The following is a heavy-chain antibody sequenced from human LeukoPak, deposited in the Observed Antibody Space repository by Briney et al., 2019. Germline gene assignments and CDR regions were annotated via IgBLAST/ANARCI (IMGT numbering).Heavy chain of an antibody. CDR2: ISGSGGST. D-gene: IGHD3-10*01. CDR1: GFTFSSYA. V-gene: IGHV3-23*01. Sequence: PGGSLRLSCAASGFTFSSYAMSWVRQAPGKGLEWVSAISGSGGSTYYADSVKGRFTISRDNSKNTLYLQMNSLRAEDTAVYYCARGSRPPIQYYYGSGSYYNVVVYGMDVWGQGTTVTVSS. J-gene: IGHJ6*02. CDR3: ARGSRPPIQYYYGSGSYYNVVVYGMDV.